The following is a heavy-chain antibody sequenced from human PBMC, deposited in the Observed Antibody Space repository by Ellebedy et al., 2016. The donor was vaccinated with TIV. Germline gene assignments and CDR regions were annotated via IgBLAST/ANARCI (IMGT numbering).Heavy chain of an antibody. V-gene: IGHV3-23*01. J-gene: IGHJ4*02. Sequence: GESLKISCTASGFTFSYYAMSWIRQAPGRGLEWVSTVGYTGAATYFADSVKGRFTISRDNSKNTLYLHMDSLRAADTAIYYCAKVMTGYSYAPDDFWGQGTLVTVSS. CDR1: GFTFSYYA. D-gene: IGHD5-18*01. CDR2: VGYTGAAT. CDR3: AKVMTGYSYAPDDF.